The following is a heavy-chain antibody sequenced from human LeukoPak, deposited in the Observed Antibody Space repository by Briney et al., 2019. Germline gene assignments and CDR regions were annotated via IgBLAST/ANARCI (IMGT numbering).Heavy chain of an antibody. CDR1: GYTFTSYY. D-gene: IGHD6-19*01. Sequence: ASVKVSCKTSGYTFTSYYMHWVRQAPGQGLEWMGIINPSGGSTSYAQKFQGRVTMTRDMSTSTVYMELSSLRSEDTAVYYCARPGTSNGWYKDAFDIWGQGTMVTVSS. V-gene: IGHV1-46*01. J-gene: IGHJ3*02. CDR2: INPSGGST. CDR3: ARPGTSNGWYKDAFDI.